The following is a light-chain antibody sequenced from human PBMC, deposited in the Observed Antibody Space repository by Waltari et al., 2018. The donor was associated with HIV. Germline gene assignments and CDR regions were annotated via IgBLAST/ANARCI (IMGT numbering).Light chain of an antibody. Sequence: SVLTQPPSASGTPGQTVTIPCSGRSSNIGNDNVYWYQQLPGMTPKLLIYKNYQRPSGVPDRFAGSKSGTSASLAISGLRSEDEADYYCVGWDGSLSGYVFGAGTKVTVL. J-gene: IGLJ1*01. V-gene: IGLV1-47*01. CDR3: VGWDGSLSGYV. CDR1: SSNIGNDN. CDR2: KNY.